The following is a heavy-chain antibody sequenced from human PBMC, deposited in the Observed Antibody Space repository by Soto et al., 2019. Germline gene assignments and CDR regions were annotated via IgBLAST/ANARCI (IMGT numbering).Heavy chain of an antibody. J-gene: IGHJ4*02. CDR1: GFTFSSYG. CDR2: ISYDGSNK. D-gene: IGHD3-3*01. CDR3: AKDRDFWSGYSHHFDY. Sequence: QVQLVESGGGVVQPGRSLRLSCAASGFTFSSYGMHWVRQAPGKGLEWVAVISYDGSNKYYADSVKGRFTISRDNSKNTLYLQMNSVRAEDTAVYYCAKDRDFWSGYSHHFDYWGQGTLVTVSS. V-gene: IGHV3-30*18.